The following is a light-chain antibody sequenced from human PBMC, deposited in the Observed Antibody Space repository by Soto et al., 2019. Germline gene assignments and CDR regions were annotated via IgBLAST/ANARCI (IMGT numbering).Light chain of an antibody. CDR2: AAS. V-gene: IGKV3-15*01. CDR3: EQYTNWPPYT. J-gene: IGKJ2*01. Sequence: EIVMTQSPATLSVSPGERATLSCRATQSVSSKLAWYQQKPGQAPRLPIYAASTSATGIPARFSESVSGTVFALTITSLQSQDFAVYYCEQYTNWPPYTFGKGTKLEI. CDR1: QSVSSK.